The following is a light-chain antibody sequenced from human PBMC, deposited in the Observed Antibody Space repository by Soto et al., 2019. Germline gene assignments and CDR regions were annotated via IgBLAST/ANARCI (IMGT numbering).Light chain of an antibody. CDR3: QQYGTSPFT. V-gene: IGKV3-20*01. CDR1: QSVSSPY. CDR2: GVS. Sequence: EIVLTQSPGTLSLSPGERATLSCRASQSVSSPYLAWYQQKPGQAPRLLIYGVSSRATGIPDRFSGSGSGTDFTLTISRLEPEDFAVYYCQQYGTSPFTFGGGTKVEIK. J-gene: IGKJ4*01.